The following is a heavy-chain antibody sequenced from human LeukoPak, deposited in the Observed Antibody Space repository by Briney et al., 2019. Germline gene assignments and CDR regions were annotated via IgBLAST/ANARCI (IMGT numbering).Heavy chain of an antibody. D-gene: IGHD2-2*01. CDR2: ISGSGDIT. J-gene: IGHJ4*02. Sequence: GGSLRLSCAASGFTFRSYAMSWVRQAPGKGLEWVSAISGSGDITYYADSVKGRFTMSRDNFKNTLYLQMNSLRAEDTAVYYCAKVSRFAVVPAAMLDYWGQAIQVTVSS. CDR1: GFTFRSYA. CDR3: AKVSRFAVVPAAMLDY. V-gene: IGHV3-23*01.